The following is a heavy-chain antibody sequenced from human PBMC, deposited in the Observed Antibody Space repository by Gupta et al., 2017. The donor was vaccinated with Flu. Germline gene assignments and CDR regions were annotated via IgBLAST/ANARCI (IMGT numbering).Heavy chain of an antibody. V-gene: IGHV3-11*01. CDR3: ARDAYSGSYYYFDY. CDR1: GFTFSDYY. J-gene: IGHJ4*02. CDR2: IGDSGDTI. Sequence: QVQPVESGGGLVKPGGSLRLSCAASGFTFSDYYMSWIRQAPGKGLEWVSYIGDSGDTIHYADSVKGRFTISRDNAKNSRYLQMNSLRAEDTAVYYCARDAYSGSYYYFDYWGQGTLVTVSS. D-gene: IGHD1-26*01.